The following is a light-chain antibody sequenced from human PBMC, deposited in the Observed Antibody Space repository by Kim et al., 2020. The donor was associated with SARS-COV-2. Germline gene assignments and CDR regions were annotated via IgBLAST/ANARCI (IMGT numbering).Light chain of an antibody. V-gene: IGKV3-15*01. CDR3: QQYNTWPHT. CDR1: ETIARN. J-gene: IGKJ2*01. Sequence: SVSLGERAPLPCRANETIARNLAWYQQKPGQAPRLLMYGTFTRATGVPVRFSGSGSGTEFTHTIRSLQSEELASYYCQQYNTWPHTFGQGTKLEI. CDR2: GTF.